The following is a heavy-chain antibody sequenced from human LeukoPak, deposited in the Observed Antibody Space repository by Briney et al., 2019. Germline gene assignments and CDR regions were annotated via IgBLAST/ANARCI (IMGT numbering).Heavy chain of an antibody. V-gene: IGHV3-48*01. CDR3: ARLLYYDFWSGYSGDY. CDR2: ISSSSSTI. J-gene: IGHJ4*02. CDR1: GFTFSSYS. D-gene: IGHD3-3*01. Sequence: GGSLRLSCAASGFTFSSYSMNWVRQAPGKGLEWVSYISSSSSTIYYADSVKGRFTISRDNAKNSLYLQMNSLRAEDTAVYYCARLLYYDFWSGYSGDYWGQGTLVTVSS.